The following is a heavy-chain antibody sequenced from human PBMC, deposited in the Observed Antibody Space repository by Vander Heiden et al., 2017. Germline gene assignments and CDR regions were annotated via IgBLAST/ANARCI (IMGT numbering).Heavy chain of an antibody. D-gene: IGHD6-25*01. CDR1: GGSISSSSYY. V-gene: IGHV4-39*01. Sequence: QLQLQESGPGLVKPSETLSLTCTVSGGSISSSSYYWGWIRQPPGKGLEWIGIIYYSGSTYYNPSLKSRVTISVDTSKNQFSLKLSSVTAADTAVYYCARQRPAVYSSGNWFDPWGQGTLVTVSS. CDR2: IYYSGST. J-gene: IGHJ5*02. CDR3: ARQRPAVYSSGNWFDP.